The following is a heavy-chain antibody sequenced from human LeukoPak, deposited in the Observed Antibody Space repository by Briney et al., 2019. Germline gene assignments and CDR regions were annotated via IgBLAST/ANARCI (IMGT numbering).Heavy chain of an antibody. V-gene: IGHV4-59*01. CDR2: IYFSGST. J-gene: IGHJ4*02. CDR1: DGSISSYY. Sequence: SETLSLTCTVSDGSISSYYWSWIRQPPGKGLEWIGYIYFSGSTNYNPSLKSRVTISVDTSKNQFSLKLTSVTAADTAVYYCARDGNPFDYWGQGTLVTVSS. CDR3: ARDGNPFDY.